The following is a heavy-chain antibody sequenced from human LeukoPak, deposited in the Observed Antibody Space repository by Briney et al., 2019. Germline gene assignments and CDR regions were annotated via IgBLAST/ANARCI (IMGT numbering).Heavy chain of an antibody. D-gene: IGHD7-27*01. Sequence: GGSLRLSCAASGFTFSSYTMSWVRQAPGKGLEWVSTITTSDGNTYYADSVKGRFTASRDNSKNTLFLQMNSLRAEDTAVYYCAKDGGLWVSAHWGDSWGRGTLVTVSS. CDR1: GFTFSSYT. V-gene: IGHV3-23*01. CDR3: AKDGGLWVSAHWGDS. CDR2: ITTSDGNT. J-gene: IGHJ4*02.